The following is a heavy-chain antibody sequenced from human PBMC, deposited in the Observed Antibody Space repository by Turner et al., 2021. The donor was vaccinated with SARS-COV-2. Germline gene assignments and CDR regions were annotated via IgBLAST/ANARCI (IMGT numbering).Heavy chain of an antibody. CDR3: AKVVSPYCSGSNCYSSPAGY. Sequence: QVQLVEYGGGEVQPGGSLRLFCAASVVTFSSNCMHGVPQAPGKGLEWVAVISYDGSNKYYADSVKGRFTISRDNSKNTLYLQMNSLRAEDTAVYYCAKVVSPYCSGSNCYSSPAGYWGQGTLVTVSS. V-gene: IGHV3-30*18. CDR1: VVTFSSNC. CDR2: ISYDGSNK. D-gene: IGHD2-15*01. J-gene: IGHJ4*02.